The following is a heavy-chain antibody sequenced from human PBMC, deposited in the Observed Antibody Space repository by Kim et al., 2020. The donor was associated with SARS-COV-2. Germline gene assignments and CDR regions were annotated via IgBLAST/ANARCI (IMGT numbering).Heavy chain of an antibody. J-gene: IGHJ6*02. D-gene: IGHD4-17*01. Sequence: SVKVSCKASGGTFSSYAISWVRQAPGQGLEWMGGIIPIFGTANYAQKFQGRVTITADESTSTAYMELSSLRSEDTAVYYCARDRTVTTDYYGMDVWGQGTTVTVSS. V-gene: IGHV1-69*13. CDR2: IIPIFGTA. CDR3: ARDRTVTTDYYGMDV. CDR1: GGTFSSYA.